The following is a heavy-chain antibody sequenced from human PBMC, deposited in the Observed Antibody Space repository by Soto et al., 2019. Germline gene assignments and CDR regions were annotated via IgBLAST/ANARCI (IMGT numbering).Heavy chain of an antibody. Sequence: GASVKVSCKVSGYTLTELSMHWVRQAPGKGLEWMGGFDPEDGETIYAQKFQGRVTMTEDTSTDTAYMELSSLRSEDTAVYYCATVGENYYDSSGYYYFDYWGQGTLVTVSS. CDR1: GYTLTELS. CDR2: FDPEDGET. CDR3: ATVGENYYDSSGYYYFDY. J-gene: IGHJ4*02. D-gene: IGHD3-22*01. V-gene: IGHV1-24*01.